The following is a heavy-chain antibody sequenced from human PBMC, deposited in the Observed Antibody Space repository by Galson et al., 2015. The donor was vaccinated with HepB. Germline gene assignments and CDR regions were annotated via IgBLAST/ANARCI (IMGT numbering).Heavy chain of an antibody. CDR2: ISSSSSYI. J-gene: IGHJ4*02. D-gene: IGHD6-13*01. CDR3: ARDRRSRQVAAAGTLFDY. CDR1: GFTFSSYS. Sequence: SLRLSCAASGFTFSSYSMNWVRQAPGKGLEWVSSISSSSSYIYYADSVKGRFTISRDNAKNSLYLQMNSLRAEDTAAYYCARDRRSRQVAAAGTLFDYWGQGTLVTVSS. V-gene: IGHV3-21*01.